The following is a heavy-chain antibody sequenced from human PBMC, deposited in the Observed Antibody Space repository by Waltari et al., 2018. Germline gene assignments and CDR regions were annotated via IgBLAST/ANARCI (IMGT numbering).Heavy chain of an antibody. CDR2: INHSGST. CDR3: ARELRWYSSSSGYYGMDV. Sequence: QVQLQQWGAGLLKPSETLSLTCAVYGGSFSGYYWSWIRQPQGKGLGWIGEINHSGSTNYNPSLKSRVTISVDTSKNQFSLKLSSVTAADTAVYYCARELRWYSSSSGYYGMDVWGQGTTVTVSS. D-gene: IGHD6-6*01. CDR1: GGSFSGYY. V-gene: IGHV4-34*01. J-gene: IGHJ6*02.